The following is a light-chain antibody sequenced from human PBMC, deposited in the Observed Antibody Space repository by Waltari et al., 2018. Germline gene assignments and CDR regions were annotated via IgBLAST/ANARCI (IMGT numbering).Light chain of an antibody. CDR2: WAS. CDR3: QQYYSTPWT. J-gene: IGKJ1*01. CDR1: HAVLSTSDYKNY. Sequence: DIVMTQSPDSLAVSLGERAPINCKSSHAVLSTSDYKNYLAWYQQKPGQPPKLLIYWASTRESGVPARFSGSGSVTDFTLTISSLQAEDVAVYYCQQYYSTPWTFGQGTKVEIK. V-gene: IGKV4-1*01.